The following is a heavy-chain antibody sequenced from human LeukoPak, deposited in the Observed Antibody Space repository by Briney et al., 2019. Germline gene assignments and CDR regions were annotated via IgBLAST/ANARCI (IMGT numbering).Heavy chain of an antibody. D-gene: IGHD6-13*01. V-gene: IGHV4-59*08. Sequence: SVNLSLNGIGSSGSISGYHWSWLRQSPGQGLEWIGYVYYRGITNYNPSLKSRVSISVDTATNQFSLRLTSVSTADTAIYYCARLVATTGIADWFDPWGQGILVTVSS. CDR3: ARLVATTGIADWFDP. CDR2: VYYRGIT. CDR1: SGSISGYH. J-gene: IGHJ5*02.